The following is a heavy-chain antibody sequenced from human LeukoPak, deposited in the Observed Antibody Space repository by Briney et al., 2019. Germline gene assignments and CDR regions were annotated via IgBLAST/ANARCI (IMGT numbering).Heavy chain of an antibody. D-gene: IGHD3-10*01. V-gene: IGHV1-69*13. CDR3: ASSAPVAIPSFYYYGMDV. Sequence: SVKVSCKASGGTFSSYAISWVRQAPGQGLEWMGGIIPIFGTANYTQKFQGRVTITADESTSTAYMELSSLRSEDTAVYYCASSAPVAIPSFYYYGMDVWGKGTTVTVSS. CDR2: IIPIFGTA. CDR1: GGTFSSYA. J-gene: IGHJ6*04.